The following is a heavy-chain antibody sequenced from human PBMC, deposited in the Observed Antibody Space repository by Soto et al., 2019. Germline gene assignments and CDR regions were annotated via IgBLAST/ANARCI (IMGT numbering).Heavy chain of an antibody. V-gene: IGHV1-69*13. CDR1: GGTFSSYA. Sequence: SVKVSCKASGGTFSSYAISWVRQAPGQGLEWMGGIIPIFGTANYAQKFQGRVTITADESTSTAYMELSSLRSEDTAVYYCASFPINTRSARIDYFDYWGQGTLVTVSS. CDR2: IIPIFGTA. J-gene: IGHJ4*02. D-gene: IGHD1-20*01. CDR3: ASFPINTRSARIDYFDY.